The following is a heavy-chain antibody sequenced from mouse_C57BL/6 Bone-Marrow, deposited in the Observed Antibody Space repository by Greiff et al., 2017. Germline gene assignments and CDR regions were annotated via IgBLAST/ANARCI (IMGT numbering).Heavy chain of an antibody. Sequence: EVQLQQSGPVLVKPGASVKMSCKASGYTFTDYYMNWVKQSHGKSLEWIGVINPYNGGTSYNQKFKGKATLTVDKSSSTAYMELNSLTSEDSAVYYCARERTGTSWYFDVWGTGTTVTVSS. J-gene: IGHJ1*03. CDR1: GYTFTDYY. CDR2: INPYNGGT. V-gene: IGHV1-19*01. CDR3: ARERTGTSWYFDV. D-gene: IGHD4-1*01.